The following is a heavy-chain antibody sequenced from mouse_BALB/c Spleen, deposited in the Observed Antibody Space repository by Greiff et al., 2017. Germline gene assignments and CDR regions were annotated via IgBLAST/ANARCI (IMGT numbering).Heavy chain of an antibody. Sequence: VKLMESGPGLVAPSQSLSITCTVSGFSLTSYGVHWVRQPPGKGLEWLGVIWAGGSTNYNSALMSRLSISKDNSKSQVFLKMNSLQTDDTAMYYCAREYGPLFAYWGQGTLVTVSA. V-gene: IGHV2-9*02. J-gene: IGHJ3*01. CDR2: IWAGGST. CDR3: AREYGPLFAY. CDR1: GFSLTSYG. D-gene: IGHD2-10*02.